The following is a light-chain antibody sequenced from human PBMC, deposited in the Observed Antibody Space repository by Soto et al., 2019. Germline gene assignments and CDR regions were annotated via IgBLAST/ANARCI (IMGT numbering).Light chain of an antibody. V-gene: IGLV2-14*01. CDR2: EVS. J-gene: IGLJ1*01. CDR1: SSDVGGYNY. CDR3: TSSRSSSTRYV. Sequence: SALAQPASVSGSPGQSITISCTGTSSDVGGYNYVSWYQQNAGKAPKLMIYEVSNRPSGVSNRFSGSKSCNTASLTISGLQAEAEADYYCTSSRSSSTRYVFGTGNKVTVL.